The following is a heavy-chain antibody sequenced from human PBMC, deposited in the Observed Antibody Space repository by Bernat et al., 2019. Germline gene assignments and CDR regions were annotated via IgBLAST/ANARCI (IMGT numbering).Heavy chain of an antibody. CDR2: IRSNANSYAT. CDR3: TRLTNYYDSSGPDYYYYGMDV. D-gene: IGHD3-22*01. CDR1: GFTFSGSA. Sequence: EVQLVESGGGLVQPGGSLKLSCAASGFTFSGSAMHWVRQASGKGLEWVGRIRSNANSYATAYAASVKGRFTISRDDSKNTAYLQMNSLKTEDTAVYYCTRLTNYYDSSGPDYYYYGMDVWGQGTTVTVSS. J-gene: IGHJ6*02. V-gene: IGHV3-73*01.